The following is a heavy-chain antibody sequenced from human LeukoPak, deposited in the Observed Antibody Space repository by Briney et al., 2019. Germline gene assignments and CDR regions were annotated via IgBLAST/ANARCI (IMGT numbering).Heavy chain of an antibody. CDR1: GFTFSSYS. CDR3: ARDHDSSGPLPNYFDY. V-gene: IGHV3-21*01. Sequence: GGSLRLSCAASGFTFSSYSMNWVRQAPGKGLEWVSSISSSSSYIYYADSVKGRFTISRDNAKNSLYLQMNSLRAEDTAVYYCARDHDSSGPLPNYFDYWGQGTLVTVSS. D-gene: IGHD3-22*01. CDR2: ISSSSSYI. J-gene: IGHJ4*02.